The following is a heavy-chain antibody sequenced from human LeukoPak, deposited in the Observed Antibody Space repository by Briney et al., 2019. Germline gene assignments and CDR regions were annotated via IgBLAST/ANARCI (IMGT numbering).Heavy chain of an antibody. D-gene: IGHD3-22*01. J-gene: IGHJ3*02. Sequence: SETLSLTCTVSGGSISSYYWNWIRQPPGKGLEWIGYIFYTGSTNYNPSLKSRVTISVDTSKNQFSLKLSSVTAADTAVYYCARVWMDRSGYRDAFDIWGQGTMVTVSS. CDR1: GGSISSYY. CDR2: IFYTGST. CDR3: ARVWMDRSGYRDAFDI. V-gene: IGHV4-59*01.